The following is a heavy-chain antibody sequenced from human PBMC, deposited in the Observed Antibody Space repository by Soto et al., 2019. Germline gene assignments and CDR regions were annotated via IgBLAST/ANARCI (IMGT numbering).Heavy chain of an antibody. CDR3: ARDGGAY. D-gene: IGHD3-16*01. Sequence: QVQLVESGGGVVQPGRSPRLSCAACGFTFSSYAMHWVRRAPGKGLEWMAVMSYDGSNKYYADSVKGRFTISRDNSKNTLYLQMNSLRPEDTALYYCARDGGAYWGQGTLVIVSS. CDR1: GFTFSSYA. J-gene: IGHJ4*02. V-gene: IGHV3-30-3*01. CDR2: MSYDGSNK.